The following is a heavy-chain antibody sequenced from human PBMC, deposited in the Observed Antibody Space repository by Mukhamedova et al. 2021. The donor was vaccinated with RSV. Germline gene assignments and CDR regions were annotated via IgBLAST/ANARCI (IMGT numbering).Heavy chain of an antibody. Sequence: GEGLEWMGIIYPGNSEARYSPSFQDQVTFSVDKSVTTAYLQWSSLKASDTAMYYCARLISGNWGDGLDVWGQGTTVTVSS. CDR2: IYPGNSEA. D-gene: IGHD3-16*01. V-gene: IGHV5-51*01. J-gene: IGHJ6*02. CDR3: ARLISGNWGDGLDV.